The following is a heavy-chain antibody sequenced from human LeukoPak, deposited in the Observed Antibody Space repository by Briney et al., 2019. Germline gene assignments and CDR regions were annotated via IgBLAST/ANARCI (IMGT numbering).Heavy chain of an antibody. V-gene: IGHV4-34*01. D-gene: IGHD2-2*01. CDR2: INDSVST. J-gene: IGHJ3*02. CDR1: GGSFSGYY. CDR3: ARLVGKDQLLFRRARAFDI. Sequence: PSETLSLTCAVDGGSFSGYYWSWIRQPPGKWLEWSGEINDSVSTNYNPSLTSRVTISVDKSKNQFSLKLSSVPAADTAVYYCARLVGKDQLLFRRARAFDIWGQGTMVTVSS.